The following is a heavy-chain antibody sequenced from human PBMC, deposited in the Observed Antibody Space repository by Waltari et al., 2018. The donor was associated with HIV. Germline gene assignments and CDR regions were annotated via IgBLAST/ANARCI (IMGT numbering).Heavy chain of an antibody. J-gene: IGHJ6*02. Sequence: QVQLVQSGAEVKKPGSSVKVSCKASGGTFSSYAISWVRQAPGQGLEWMGGIIPIFGTANYAQKFQGRVTITADESTSTAYMELSSLRSEDTAVYYCARDRAVRSGWPYYYDGMDVWGQGTTVTVSS. D-gene: IGHD6-19*01. CDR2: IIPIFGTA. CDR1: GGTFSSYA. V-gene: IGHV1-69*01. CDR3: ARDRAVRSGWPYYYDGMDV.